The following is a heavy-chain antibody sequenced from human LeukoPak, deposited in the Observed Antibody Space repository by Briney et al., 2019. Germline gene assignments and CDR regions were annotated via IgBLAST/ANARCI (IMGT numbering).Heavy chain of an antibody. J-gene: IGHJ3*02. CDR1: GFIFSRYG. CDR2: IWKDGSNQ. Sequence: GGSLRLSCAASGFIFSRYGMHWVRQAPGKGPEWVAVIWKDGSNQYYGDSVKGRFTISRDNSKNTLFLQMNILRAEDTAVYYCARESSSWGTDAIDIWGQGTMVTVSS. D-gene: IGHD6-13*01. CDR3: ARESSSWGTDAIDI. V-gene: IGHV3-33*01.